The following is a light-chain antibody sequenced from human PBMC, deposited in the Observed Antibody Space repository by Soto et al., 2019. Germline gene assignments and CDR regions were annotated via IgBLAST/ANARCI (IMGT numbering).Light chain of an antibody. J-gene: IGKJ1*01. V-gene: IGKV3-20*01. CDR1: QSVSNNY. Sequence: EIVLTQSPGTLSLSPGERATLSCRASQSVSNNYLAWYQQKPGQAPRLLIYGASNKATGIRDRFSGSGSGTDFTLTISRLAPEDFEVYYCQHYGSSGTLGQGTKVEIK. CDR3: QHYGSSGT. CDR2: GAS.